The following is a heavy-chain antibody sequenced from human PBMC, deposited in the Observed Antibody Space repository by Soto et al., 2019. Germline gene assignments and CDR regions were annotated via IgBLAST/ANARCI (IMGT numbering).Heavy chain of an antibody. CDR3: ARGHGIYVRFDF. Sequence: QVHLQESGPGRVRRSETLSLICSVSGGSVYDFYWNWLRQSPGKGLEWIGNIYNTGTTNYNPSLRSRASISIDKSKKQFSPHLKSVTAADSAMYFCARGHGIYVRFDFWGQGALVSVSS. CDR2: IYNTGTT. V-gene: IGHV4-59*02. CDR1: GGSVYDFY. D-gene: IGHD3-9*01. J-gene: IGHJ4*02.